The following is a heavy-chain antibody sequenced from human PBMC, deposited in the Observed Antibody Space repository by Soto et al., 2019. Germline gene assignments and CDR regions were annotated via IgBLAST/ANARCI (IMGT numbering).Heavy chain of an antibody. CDR2: IDPSDSYT. CDR3: ARQGLGEGIVVVHDPPYYYYGMDV. Sequence: PGESLKISCKGSGYSFTSYWISWVRQMPGKGLEWMGRIDPSDSYTNYSPSFQGHVTISADKSISTAYLQWSSLKAPDTAMYYCARQGLGEGIVVVHDPPYYYYGMDVWGQGTTVTVSS. V-gene: IGHV5-10-1*01. J-gene: IGHJ6*02. D-gene: IGHD3-22*01. CDR1: GYSFTSYW.